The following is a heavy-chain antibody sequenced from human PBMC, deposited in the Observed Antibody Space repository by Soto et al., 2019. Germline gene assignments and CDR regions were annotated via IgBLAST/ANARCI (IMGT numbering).Heavy chain of an antibody. CDR2: IYPGDSDT. Sequence: PGQSLQISCKGSGYSFTSYWIGWVRQMPGKGLEWMGIIYPGDSDTRYSPSFQGQVTISADKSISTAYLQWSSLKASDTAMYYCARPDHYYYHGMDVCGEGTTVTVSS. J-gene: IGHJ6*04. V-gene: IGHV5-51*01. CDR1: GYSFTSYW. CDR3: ARPDHYYYHGMDV.